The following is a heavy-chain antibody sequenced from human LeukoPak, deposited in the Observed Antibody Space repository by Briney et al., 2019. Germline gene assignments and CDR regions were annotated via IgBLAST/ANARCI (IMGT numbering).Heavy chain of an antibody. CDR1: GYTFTDNY. CDR3: ARDVPPYSSVRAALDY. J-gene: IGHJ4*02. CDR2: NNPNSGDT. Sequence: GASVKVSCKASGYTFTDNYMHWVRQAPGQGLEWMGWNNPNSGDTHYAQKFQGRVTMTSDTSITTAYMELTRLRSDDTAVYYCARDVPPYSSVRAALDYWGQGTLVTVSS. V-gene: IGHV1-2*02. D-gene: IGHD6-25*01.